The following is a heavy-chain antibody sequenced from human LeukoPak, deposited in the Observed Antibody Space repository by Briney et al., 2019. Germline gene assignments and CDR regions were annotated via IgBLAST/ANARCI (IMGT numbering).Heavy chain of an antibody. Sequence: GGSLRLSCAASGFTFSSYAMSWVRQAPGKGLEWVSAISGSGGSTYYADSVKGRFTISRDNAKNSLYLQMNSLRAEDTAVYYCARVSSYYDSSGYDYWGQGTLVTVSS. V-gene: IGHV3-23*01. J-gene: IGHJ4*02. CDR1: GFTFSSYA. D-gene: IGHD3-22*01. CDR3: ARVSSYYDSSGYDY. CDR2: ISGSGGST.